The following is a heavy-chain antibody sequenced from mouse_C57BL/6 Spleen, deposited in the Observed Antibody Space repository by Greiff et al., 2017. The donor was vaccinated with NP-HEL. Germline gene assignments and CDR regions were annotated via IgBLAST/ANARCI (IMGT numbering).Heavy chain of an antibody. CDR1: GYAFSSYW. Sequence: VQLQQSGAELVKPGASVKISYKASGYAFSSYWMNWVKQRPGKGLEWIGQIYPGDGDTNYNGKVKGKATLTADKSSSTAYMQLSSLTSEDSAVYFCANFYYGYLDYWGQGTTLTVSS. D-gene: IGHD2-1*01. CDR3: ANFYYGYLDY. CDR2: IYPGDGDT. J-gene: IGHJ2*01. V-gene: IGHV1-80*01.